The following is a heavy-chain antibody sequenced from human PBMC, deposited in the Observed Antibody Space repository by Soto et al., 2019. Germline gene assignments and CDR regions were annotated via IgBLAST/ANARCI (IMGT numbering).Heavy chain of an antibody. Sequence: QMQLVQSGPEVKKPGTSVKVSCKTSGFTFSSSAVHWVRQARGHRLQWIGWIDVGSANANYAQMLKERVTISRDMSSSKANMKLSSLRPEDTAVYYCVADVRGYIYCLARHWGPGTLVTVSS. V-gene: IGHV1-58*01. J-gene: IGHJ4*02. CDR3: VADVRGYIYCLARH. D-gene: IGHD3-10*02. CDR2: IDVGSANA. CDR1: GFTFSSSA.